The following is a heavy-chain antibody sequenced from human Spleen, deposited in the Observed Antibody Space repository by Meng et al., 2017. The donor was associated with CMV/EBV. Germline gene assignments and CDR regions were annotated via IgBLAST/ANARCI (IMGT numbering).Heavy chain of an antibody. D-gene: IGHD2-2*01. Sequence: ASVKVSCKASGYTFTSYGISWVRQAPGQGLEWMGWISAYNGNTNYAQKLQGRVTMTTDTSTSTAYMELRSLRSDDTAVYYCARVWHLGAYCSSTSCQGGWDYWGQGTLVTVSS. V-gene: IGHV1-18*01. CDR3: ARVWHLGAYCSSTSCQGGWDY. CDR1: GYTFTSYG. J-gene: IGHJ4*02. CDR2: ISAYNGNT.